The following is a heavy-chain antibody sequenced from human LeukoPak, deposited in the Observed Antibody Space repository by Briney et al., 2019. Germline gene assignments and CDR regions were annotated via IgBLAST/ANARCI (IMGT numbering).Heavy chain of an antibody. D-gene: IGHD3-10*01. CDR2: INPNSGGT. V-gene: IGHV1-2*02. Sequence: ASVKVSCKASGYTFTGYYMHWVRQAPGQGLEWRGWINPNSGGTNYAQKFQGRVTMTRDTSISTAYMELSRLRSDDTAVYYCAREMSLTMVRGEDYYYYYMDVWGKGTTVTVSS. CDR1: GYTFTGYY. CDR3: AREMSLTMVRGEDYYYYYMDV. J-gene: IGHJ6*03.